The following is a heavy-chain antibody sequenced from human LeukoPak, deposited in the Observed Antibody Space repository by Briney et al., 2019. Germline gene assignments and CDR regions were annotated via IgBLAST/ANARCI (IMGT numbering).Heavy chain of an antibody. D-gene: IGHD5-24*01. V-gene: IGHV4-61*05. CDR2: IYYSGST. Sequence: SETLSLTCTVSGGSISSSSYYWGWIRQPPGKGLEWIGYIYYSGSTNYNPSLKSRVTISVDTSKNQFSLKLSSVTAADTAVYYCARAGQGWLHIDYWGQGTLVTVSS. CDR1: GGSISSSSYY. J-gene: IGHJ4*02. CDR3: ARAGQGWLHIDY.